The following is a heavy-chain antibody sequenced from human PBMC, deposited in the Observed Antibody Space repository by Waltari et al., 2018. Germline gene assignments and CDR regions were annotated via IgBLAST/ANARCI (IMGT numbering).Heavy chain of an antibody. CDR3: ARDMGAVTIFGVVISAYNWFDP. CDR1: GGSVSSGSYY. CDR2: IYYSGST. J-gene: IGHJ5*02. D-gene: IGHD3-3*01. Sequence: QVQLQESGPGLVKPSETLSLTCTVSGGSVSSGSYYWSWIRQPPGKGLEWIGYIYYSGSTNYNPAPKSRVTRSVDTSKNQFSLKLSSVTAADTAVYYCARDMGAVTIFGVVISAYNWFDPWGQGTLVTASS. V-gene: IGHV4-61*01.